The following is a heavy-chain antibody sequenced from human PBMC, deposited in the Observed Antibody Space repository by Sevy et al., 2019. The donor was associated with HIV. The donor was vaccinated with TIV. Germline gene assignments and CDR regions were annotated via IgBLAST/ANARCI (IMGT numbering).Heavy chain of an antibody. V-gene: IGHV3-21*01. CDR1: GFTFGRYS. Sequence: GGSLRLSCIASGFTFGRYSMNWVRQAPGKGLEWVSFISSSGDFIYYADSMKGRLTIARDIAKKSLYLEMNSLRVEDTAIYYCARDEVLDTIIPDAFDLWGQGTMVTVSS. CDR2: ISSSGDFI. D-gene: IGHD5-18*01. CDR3: ARDEVLDTIIPDAFDL. J-gene: IGHJ3*01.